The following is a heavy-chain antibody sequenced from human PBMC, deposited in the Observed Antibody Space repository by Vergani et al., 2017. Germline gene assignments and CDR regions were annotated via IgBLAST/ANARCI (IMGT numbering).Heavy chain of an antibody. Sequence: QVQLQESGPGLVKPSQTLSLTCTVSGSSISSGDYYWSWIRQPPGKGLEWIGYIYYSGRTYYTPSLKSRVTISVDTSKNQFSLKLCSVTAADTAVYYCVSVQEFGYKTSYGMNVWGQGTTVTVSS. D-gene: IGHD1-1*01. CDR2: IYYSGRT. CDR1: GSSISSGDYY. V-gene: IGHV4-30-4*08. CDR3: VSVQEFGYKTSYGMNV. J-gene: IGHJ6*02.